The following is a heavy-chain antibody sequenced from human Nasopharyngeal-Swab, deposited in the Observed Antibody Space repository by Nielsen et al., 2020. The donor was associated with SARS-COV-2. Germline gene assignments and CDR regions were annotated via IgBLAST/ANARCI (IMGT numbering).Heavy chain of an antibody. J-gene: IGHJ3*02. CDR2: ISHDGRT. V-gene: IGHV4-39*07. CDR3: ARFQRYGVNAFDI. Sequence: SETLSLTCAVSGGSVRDTSSAWGWIRQPPGKGLEWIATISHDGRTFYNPSLQSRVTISVDTSKNQFSLKLSSVTAADTAVYYCARFQRYGVNAFDIWGQGTMVTVSS. D-gene: IGHD4-17*01. CDR1: GGSVRDTSSA.